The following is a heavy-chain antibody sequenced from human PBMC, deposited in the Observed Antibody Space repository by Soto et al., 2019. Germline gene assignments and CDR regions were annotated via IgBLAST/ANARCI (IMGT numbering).Heavy chain of an antibody. Sequence: QVPLVQSGAEVKKPGASVKVSCKASGYTFTSYDINWVRQATGQGLEWMGWMNPNSGNTGYAQKFQGRVTMTRNPSISTAYMELSSLRSEDTTVYYCASTTGGYGGYDYRVLTILWAQGTLVTVSS. CDR3: ASTTGGYGGYDYRVLTIL. D-gene: IGHD5-12*01. CDR2: MNPNSGNT. CDR1: GYTFTSYD. V-gene: IGHV1-8*01. J-gene: IGHJ4*02.